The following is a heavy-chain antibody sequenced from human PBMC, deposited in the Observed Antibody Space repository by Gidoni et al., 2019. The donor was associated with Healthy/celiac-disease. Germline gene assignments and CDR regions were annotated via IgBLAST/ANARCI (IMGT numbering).Heavy chain of an antibody. V-gene: IGHV3-23*01. D-gene: IGHD3-22*01. J-gene: IGHJ4*02. Sequence: EVQLLESGGGLVQPGGSLRLSCAASGFTFSIYAMSWVRQAPGKGLGWVSAISGSGGRTYYADSVKGRFTISRDNSKNTLYLQMNSLRAEDTAVYYCAKEGQITMIVVVHFDYWGQGTLVTVSS. CDR1: GFTFSIYA. CDR2: ISGSGGRT. CDR3: AKEGQITMIVVVHFDY.